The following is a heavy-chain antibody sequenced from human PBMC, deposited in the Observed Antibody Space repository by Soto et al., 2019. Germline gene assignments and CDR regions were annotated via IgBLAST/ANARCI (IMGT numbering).Heavy chain of an antibody. CDR1: GFMFSSYA. D-gene: IGHD3-22*01. V-gene: IGHV3-23*01. Sequence: EVQLLESGGGLVQPGGSLRLSCAASGFMFSSYAMSWVRQAPGKGLEWVSAISRSGRGSAYYADSVKGRFTISRDNSKNTLSLQMNNLRDEDTALYYCARGQYLDSSDYWVANLPFDSWGQGTLVTVSS. CDR2: ISRSGRGSA. J-gene: IGHJ4*02. CDR3: ARGQYLDSSDYWVANLPFDS.